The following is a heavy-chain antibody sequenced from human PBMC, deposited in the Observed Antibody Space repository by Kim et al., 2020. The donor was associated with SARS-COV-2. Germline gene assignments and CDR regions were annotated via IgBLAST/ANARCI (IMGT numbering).Heavy chain of an antibody. V-gene: IGHV1-46*01. J-gene: IGHJ4*02. CDR1: GYTFTSYY. CDR2: INPSGGST. CDR3: ARDRAEIAVAVHSIDY. Sequence: ASVKVSCKASGYTFTSYYMHWVRQAPGQGLEWMGIINPSGGSTSYAQKFQGRVTMTRDTSTSTVYMELSSLRSEDTAVYYCARDRAEIAVAVHSIDYWGQGTLVTVSS. D-gene: IGHD6-19*01.